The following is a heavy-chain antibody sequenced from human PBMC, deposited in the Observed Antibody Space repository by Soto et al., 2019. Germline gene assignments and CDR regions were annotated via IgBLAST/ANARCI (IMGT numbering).Heavy chain of an antibody. Sequence: ASVKVSCKASGGTFSSYAISWVRQAPGQGLEWMGGIIPIFGTANYAQKFQGRVTITADESTSTAYMELSSLRSEDTAVYYCAREARDGYNAVLDYWGQGTLVTVSS. CDR3: AREARDGYNAVLDY. J-gene: IGHJ4*02. CDR1: GGTFSSYA. CDR2: IIPIFGTA. D-gene: IGHD5-12*01. V-gene: IGHV1-69*13.